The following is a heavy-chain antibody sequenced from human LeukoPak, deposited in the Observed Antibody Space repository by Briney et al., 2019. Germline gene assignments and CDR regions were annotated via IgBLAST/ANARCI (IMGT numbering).Heavy chain of an antibody. CDR2: ISGSGGST. V-gene: IGHV3-23*01. CDR3: AKAYTRGNDFWSGYPHSQYYFDY. Sequence: GGSLRLSCAASGFTFSSYAMSWVRQAPGKGLEWVSAISGSGGSTYYADSVKGRFTISRDNSKNTLYLQMNSLRAEDTAVYYCAKAYTRGNDFWSGYPHSQYYFDYWGQGTLVTVSS. CDR1: GFTFSSYA. J-gene: IGHJ4*02. D-gene: IGHD3-3*01.